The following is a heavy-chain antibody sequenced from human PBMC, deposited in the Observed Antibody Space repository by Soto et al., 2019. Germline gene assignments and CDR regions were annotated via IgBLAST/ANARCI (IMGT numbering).Heavy chain of an antibody. J-gene: IGHJ6*02. CDR3: ASRVLSDMDV. D-gene: IGHD3-10*01. CDR2: IYFSGGT. V-gene: IGHV4-59*08. Sequence: SETLSLNGTVSCGSISRYYWSCIRQPPGKELEWIGYIYFSGGTNYNPSLKRRVTISVDTSTNHFSLKLSSVTAADTAVYYCASRVLSDMDVWGQGTTVTVSS. CDR1: CGSISRYY.